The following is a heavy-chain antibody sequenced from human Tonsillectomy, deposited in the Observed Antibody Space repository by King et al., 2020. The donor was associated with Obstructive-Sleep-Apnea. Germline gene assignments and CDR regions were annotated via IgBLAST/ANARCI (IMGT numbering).Heavy chain of an antibody. Sequence: VQLVQSGGGVVQPGRSLRLSCAASGFTFSSYGMHWVRQAPGKGLEWVAFIRYDGSNKYYADSVKGRFTISRDNSKNTLYLQMNSLRAEDTAVYYCAKIHTVTTRSDYWGQGTLVTVSS. J-gene: IGHJ4*02. CDR1: GFTFSSYG. V-gene: IGHV3-30*02. CDR2: IRYDGSNK. D-gene: IGHD4-17*01. CDR3: AKIHTVTTRSDY.